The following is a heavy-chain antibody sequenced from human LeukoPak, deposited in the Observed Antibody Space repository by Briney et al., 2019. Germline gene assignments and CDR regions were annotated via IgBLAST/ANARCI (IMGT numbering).Heavy chain of an antibody. CDR2: IKPDGSEG. J-gene: IGHJ6*02. Sequence: PGGSLRLSCAASGFIFSTYWMSWVRQAPGKGLERVANIKPDGSEGYYVDSVKGGFTISRDNAKNSLYLRMNSLRAEDTAVYYCTRGTREPVWGQGTTVTVSS. D-gene: IGHD1-26*01. CDR1: GFIFSTYW. CDR3: TRGTREPV. V-gene: IGHV3-7*05.